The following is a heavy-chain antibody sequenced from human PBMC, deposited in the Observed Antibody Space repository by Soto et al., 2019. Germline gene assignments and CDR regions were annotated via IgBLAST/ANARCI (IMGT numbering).Heavy chain of an antibody. Sequence: ASVKVSCKASGYTFTGYYMHWVRQAPGQGLEWIGWINPNSGGTNYAEKFQCRVSMTRDTSISTAYMERSRLRSDDKAVYYCARGGDQYDFWSGTHGWFDPWGQVTLVTVSS. D-gene: IGHD3-3*01. J-gene: IGHJ5*02. V-gene: IGHV1-2*02. CDR3: ARGGDQYDFWSGTHGWFDP. CDR1: GYTFTGYY. CDR2: INPNSGGT.